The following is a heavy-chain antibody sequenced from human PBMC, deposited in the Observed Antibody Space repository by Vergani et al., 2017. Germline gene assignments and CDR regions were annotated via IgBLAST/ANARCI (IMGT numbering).Heavy chain of an antibody. D-gene: IGHD6-19*01. CDR2: IHYSENT. V-gene: IGHV4-59*11. Sequence: QVQLQESGPGLVKSSETLCLTCSVSFDSIRNLYCNWIRQPPGKGLEWIGSIHYSENTNYNPSLKTRVTISVDTSKNQFSLPLTSVTAADTAVYYCASDTHSGQRADRWGQGILVTVTS. CDR1: FDSIRNLY. CDR3: ASDTHSGQRADR. J-gene: IGHJ5*02.